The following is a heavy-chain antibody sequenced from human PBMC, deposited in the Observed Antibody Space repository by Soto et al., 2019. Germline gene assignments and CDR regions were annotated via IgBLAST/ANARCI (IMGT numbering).Heavy chain of an antibody. CDR1: GYTFTSYD. J-gene: IGHJ6*04. D-gene: IGHD2-8*01. Sequence: ASVKVSCKASGYTFTSYDINWVRQTTGQGLEWMGWMNPNSSNTGYAQKFQGRVTMTRNTSISTAYMELSSLRSEDTAVYYCARVIRTNGVDVWGKGTTVTVSS. CDR2: MNPNSSNT. V-gene: IGHV1-8*01. CDR3: ARVIRTNGVDV.